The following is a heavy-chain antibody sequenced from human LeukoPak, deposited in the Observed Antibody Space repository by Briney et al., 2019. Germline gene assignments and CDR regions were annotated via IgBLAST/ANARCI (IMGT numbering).Heavy chain of an antibody. Sequence: GGSLRLSCAASGFTFSSYAMSWVRQAPGKGLEWGSGISGSGGSTYYADSVKGRFTTSRDNSKNTLYLQMNSLRAEDTAVYYCAKMPSTEIYYYYYMDVWGKGTTVTVSS. D-gene: IGHD2-2*01. V-gene: IGHV3-23*01. J-gene: IGHJ6*03. CDR1: GFTFSSYA. CDR3: AKMPSTEIYYYYYMDV. CDR2: ISGSGGST.